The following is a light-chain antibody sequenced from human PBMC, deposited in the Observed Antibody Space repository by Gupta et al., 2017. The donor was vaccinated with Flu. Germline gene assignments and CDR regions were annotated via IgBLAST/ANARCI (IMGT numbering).Light chain of an antibody. V-gene: IGLV1-44*01. J-gene: IGLJ1*01. CDR2: SNN. Sequence: QSVLTQPPSASGTPGQRVTISCSGSSSNIGSNTVNWYQHLPGTTPNLLIYSNNQRPSGVPDRFSGSKSGTSVSLAIRGLQAEDEADYYCASWDDSRNGFYVFGTGTKVTVL. CDR1: SSNIGSNT. CDR3: ASWDDSRNGFYV.